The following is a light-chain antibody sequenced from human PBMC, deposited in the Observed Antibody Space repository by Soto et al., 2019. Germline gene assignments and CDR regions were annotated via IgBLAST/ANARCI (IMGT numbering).Light chain of an antibody. Sequence: EIVMTQSPATLSVSPGERATLSCRASQTVLSNLAWYQQKPGQAPRLLIYGASTRATGIPARFSGSGSGTEFTLTISSLQSEDFATYYCQQLNSYPLTFGGGTKVDIK. V-gene: IGKV3-15*01. J-gene: IGKJ4*01. CDR1: QTVLSN. CDR2: GAS. CDR3: QQLNSYPLT.